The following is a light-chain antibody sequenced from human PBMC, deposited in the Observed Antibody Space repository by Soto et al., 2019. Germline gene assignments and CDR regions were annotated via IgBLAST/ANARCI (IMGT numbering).Light chain of an antibody. J-gene: IGKJ5*01. CDR1: QSVNSNY. Sequence: MVMTQSPAILSVSPGESATLSCRASQSVNSNYLAWYQQHPGQAPRLLIYDASTRATGIPARFSGSGSGTDFTLTISSLEPEDFAVYYCQQRSNWQAFGQGTRLEIK. CDR3: QQRSNWQA. CDR2: DAS. V-gene: IGKV3D-20*02.